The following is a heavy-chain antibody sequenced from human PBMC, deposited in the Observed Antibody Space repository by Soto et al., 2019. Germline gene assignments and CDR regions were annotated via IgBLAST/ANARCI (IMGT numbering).Heavy chain of an antibody. CDR3: AQDYGDYYYYYMDV. J-gene: IGHJ6*03. CDR2: IIPILGIA. V-gene: IGHV1-69*10. CDR1: GGTFSSYT. D-gene: IGHD4-17*01. Sequence: SVKVSCKASGGTFSSYTISWVRQAPGQGLEWMGGIIPILGIANYAQKFQGRVTITADKSTSTAYMELSSLRSEDTAVYYCAQDYGDYYYYYMDVWGKGTTVTVSS.